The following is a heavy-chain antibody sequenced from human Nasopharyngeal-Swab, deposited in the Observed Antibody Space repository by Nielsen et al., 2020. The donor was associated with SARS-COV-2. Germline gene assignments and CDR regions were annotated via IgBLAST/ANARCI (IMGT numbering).Heavy chain of an antibody. CDR2: IYYNGNT. Sequence: GSLRLSFTVSGDSIAYSTFYWGWIRQPPGKGLEWIGNIYYNGNTYQNPSLKSRLTISVDKSKNQFSLQLSSVTAADTAVYYCVRSSSWYYFDYWAQGTQVTVSS. V-gene: IGHV4-39*01. CDR1: GDSIAYSTFY. J-gene: IGHJ4*02. CDR3: VRSSSWYYFDY. D-gene: IGHD6-13*01.